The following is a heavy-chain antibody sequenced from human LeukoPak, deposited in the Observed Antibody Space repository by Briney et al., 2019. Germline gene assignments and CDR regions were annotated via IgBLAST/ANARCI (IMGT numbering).Heavy chain of an antibody. D-gene: IGHD6-13*01. CDR3: ARLYSSSYSQTPKDY. V-gene: IGHV1-69*04. J-gene: IGHJ4*02. CDR1: GGTFSSYA. CDR2: IIPIFGIA. Sequence: SVKVSCKASGGTFSSYAISWVRQAPGQGLEWMGRIIPIFGIANYAQKFQGRVTITADKSTSTAYMELSSLRSEDTAVYYCARLYSSSYSQTPKDYWGQGTLVTVSS.